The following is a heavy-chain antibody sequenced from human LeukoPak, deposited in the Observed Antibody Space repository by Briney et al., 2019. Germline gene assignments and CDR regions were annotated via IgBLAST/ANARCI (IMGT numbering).Heavy chain of an antibody. D-gene: IGHD6-13*01. CDR2: IDPSDSYT. CDR3: ARRDRYSWYSFDY. CDR1: GYSFTSYW. V-gene: IGHV5-10-1*01. J-gene: IGHJ4*02. Sequence: GESLRISCKGSGYSFTSYWITWVRQVPGKGLELMGRIDPSDSYTNYSPSFQGHVTISVDKSISTAYLQWSSLKASDTAMYYCARRDRYSWYSFDYWGQGTLVTVSS.